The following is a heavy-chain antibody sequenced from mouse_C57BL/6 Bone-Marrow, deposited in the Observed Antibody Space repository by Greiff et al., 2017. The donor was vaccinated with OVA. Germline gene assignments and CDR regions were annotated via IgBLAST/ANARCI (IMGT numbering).Heavy chain of an antibody. D-gene: IGHD2-3*01. Sequence: EVKLVESGPELVKPGASVKISCKASGYSFTDYNMNWVKQSNGKSLEWIGVINPNYGTTSYNQKFKGKATLTVDQSSSTAYMQLNSLTSEDSAVYYCARTLYDGYYADFDYWGQGTTLTVSS. CDR2: INPNYGTT. J-gene: IGHJ2*01. CDR3: ARTLYDGYYADFDY. V-gene: IGHV1-39*01. CDR1: GYSFTDYN.